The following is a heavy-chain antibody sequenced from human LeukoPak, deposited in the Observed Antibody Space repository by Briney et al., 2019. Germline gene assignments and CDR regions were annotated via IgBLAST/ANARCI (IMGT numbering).Heavy chain of an antibody. J-gene: IGHJ4*02. Sequence: GGSLRLSCAASGFTFSTYAMNWVRQAPGKGLEWVAVISYDGRQNYYADSVKGRFTISRDNSKNTLYLQMNSLRAEDTAVYYCASPRGGLGSSWYYFDYWGQGTLVTVSS. CDR1: GFTFSTYA. CDR3: ASPRGGLGSSWYYFDY. CDR2: ISYDGRQN. D-gene: IGHD6-13*01. V-gene: IGHV3-30*04.